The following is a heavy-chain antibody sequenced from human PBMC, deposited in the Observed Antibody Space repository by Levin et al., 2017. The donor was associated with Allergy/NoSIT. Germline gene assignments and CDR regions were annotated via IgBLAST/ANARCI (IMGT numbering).Heavy chain of an antibody. J-gene: IGHJ4*02. CDR2: IHGDGSST. Sequence: GGSLRLSCAASGFTFSSYWMHWVRQAPGEGLVWVSRIHGDGSSTSYADSVKGRFTISRDNAKNTLYLQMNSLRAEDTAVYYCARDLPGDLWASSVDYWGQGTLVTVSP. D-gene: IGHD3-3*01. CDR1: GFTFSSYW. V-gene: IGHV3-74*01. CDR3: ARDLPGDLWASSVDY.